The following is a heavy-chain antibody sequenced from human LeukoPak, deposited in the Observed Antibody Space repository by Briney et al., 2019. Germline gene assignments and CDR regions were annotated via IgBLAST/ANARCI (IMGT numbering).Heavy chain of an antibody. CDR3: AKGSRYSGYAFDY. V-gene: IGHV3-23*01. Sequence: GASVKVSCKASGGTFSSYAMSWVRQAPGKGLEWVSAISGSGGSTYYADSVKGRFTISRDNSKNTLYLQMNSLRAEDTAVYYCAKGSRYSGYAFDYWGQGTLVTVSS. J-gene: IGHJ4*02. CDR2: ISGSGGST. CDR1: GGTFSSYA. D-gene: IGHD5-12*01.